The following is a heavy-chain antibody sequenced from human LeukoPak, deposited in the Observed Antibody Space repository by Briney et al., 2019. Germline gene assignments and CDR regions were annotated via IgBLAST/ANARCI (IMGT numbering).Heavy chain of an antibody. J-gene: IGHJ3*02. Sequence: PGGSLRLSCAASGFTFSSYGMHWVRQAPGKGLEWVAVISYDGSNKYYADSVKGRFTIPRDNSKNTLYLQMNSLRAEDTAVYYCAKEGDSSSWRYAFDIWGQGTMVTVSS. CDR2: ISYDGSNK. CDR3: AKEGDSSSWRYAFDI. V-gene: IGHV3-30*18. D-gene: IGHD6-13*01. CDR1: GFTFSSYG.